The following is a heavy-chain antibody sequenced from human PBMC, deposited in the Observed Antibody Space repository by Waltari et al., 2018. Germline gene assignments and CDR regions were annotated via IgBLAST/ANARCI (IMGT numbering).Heavy chain of an antibody. Sequence: EVQLVESGGGFVQPGGSLRLSCAASGFPFSSYCMHWVRQAPGKGLVWVSRINTDGSSTSYADSVKGRFTISRDNAKNTLYLQMNSLRAEDTAVYYCARGFLPVYQDNWGQGTLVTVSS. V-gene: IGHV3-74*01. D-gene: IGHD1-20*01. CDR1: GFPFSSYC. CDR3: ARGFLPVYQDN. CDR2: INTDGSST. J-gene: IGHJ4*02.